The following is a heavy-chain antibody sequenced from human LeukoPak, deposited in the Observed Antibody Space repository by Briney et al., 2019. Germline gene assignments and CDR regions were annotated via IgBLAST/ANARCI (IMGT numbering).Heavy chain of an antibody. CDR2: IYYSGST. Sequence: SETLSLTCPVSGGSVSSGSYYWSWIRQPPGKGLEWIGYIYYSGSTNYNPSLKSRVTISVDTSKNQFSLKLSSVTAADTAVYYCAREDPCTNGVCPHFSAFDIWGQGTMVTVSS. CDR1: GGSVSSGSYY. CDR3: AREDPCTNGVCPHFSAFDI. D-gene: IGHD2-8*01. J-gene: IGHJ3*02. V-gene: IGHV4-61*01.